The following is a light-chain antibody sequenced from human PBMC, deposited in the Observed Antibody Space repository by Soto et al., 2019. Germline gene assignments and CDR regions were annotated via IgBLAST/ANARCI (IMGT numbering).Light chain of an antibody. J-gene: IGKJ2*01. CDR2: GAS. V-gene: IGKV3-20*01. CDR1: PSVSRSY. Sequence: VLPQSPGTLPSSPGVSAPLACRASPSVSRSYFAWYQQKPGQAPRLLIYGASSRATGIPERFSGSGSGTDVTLTISRLEPEDLAVYYCQQYGSSRIYAFGQVNKLEIK. CDR3: QQYGSSRIYA.